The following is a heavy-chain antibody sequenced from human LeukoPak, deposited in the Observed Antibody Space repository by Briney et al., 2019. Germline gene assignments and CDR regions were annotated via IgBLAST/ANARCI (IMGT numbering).Heavy chain of an antibody. CDR3: ARARYCSGGSCSTLSYFDY. CDR1: GYTFTGYY. J-gene: IGHJ4*02. Sequence: ASVKVSCKASGYTFTGYYMHWVRQAPGQGLEWMGWINPNSGGTNYAQKFQGRVTMTRDTPISTAYMELSRLRSDDTAVYYCARARYCSGGSCSTLSYFDYWGQGTLVTVSS. D-gene: IGHD2-15*01. V-gene: IGHV1-2*02. CDR2: INPNSGGT.